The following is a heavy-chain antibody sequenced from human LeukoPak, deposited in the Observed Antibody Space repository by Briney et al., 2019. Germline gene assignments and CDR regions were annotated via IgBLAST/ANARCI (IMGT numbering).Heavy chain of an antibody. J-gene: IGHJ4*02. Sequence: GGSLRLSCAGSGFTVSTNFMSWVRQAPGKGLEWVSTLYNDAFGSTTYYADSVTGRFTISRDNSQNTLFLQMSSLTAEDTAMYYCARELGGGGLHYFDYWGRGTLVTVSP. CDR1: GFTVSTNF. V-gene: IGHV3-53*01. CDR3: ARELGGGGLHYFDY. CDR2: LYNDAFGSTT. D-gene: IGHD3-16*01.